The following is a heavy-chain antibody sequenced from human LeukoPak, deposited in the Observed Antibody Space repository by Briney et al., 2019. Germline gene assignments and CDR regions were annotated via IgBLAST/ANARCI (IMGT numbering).Heavy chain of an antibody. V-gene: IGHV3-11*04. J-gene: IGHJ3*01. CDR1: GFIFTDYY. CDR3: ARVYYNSLGYAFDV. CDR2: ISGSRSTT. D-gene: IGHD3-22*01. Sequence: GGSLRLSCAASGFIFTDYYMSWIRQAPGKGLEWVSYISGSRSTTYYADSVKSRFTISRDNVKNSLFLQMDSLRAEDTALYFCARVYYNSLGYAFDVWGQGTMVSVTS.